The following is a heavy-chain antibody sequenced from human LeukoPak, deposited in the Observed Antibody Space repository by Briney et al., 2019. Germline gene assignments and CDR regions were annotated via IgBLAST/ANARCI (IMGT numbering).Heavy chain of an antibody. J-gene: IGHJ4*02. CDR3: ARGRTVGDNYFDY. CDR2: INSDGTST. Sequence: GGSLRLSCSASGFTFSSSSMHWVRRAPGKGLVWVSRINSDGTSTNYAASVKGRFIISRDDAKNSLYLQMNSLRAEDTAVYYCARGRTVGDNYFDYWGQGTLGSISS. D-gene: IGHD1-26*01. CDR1: GFTFSSSS. V-gene: IGHV3-74*01.